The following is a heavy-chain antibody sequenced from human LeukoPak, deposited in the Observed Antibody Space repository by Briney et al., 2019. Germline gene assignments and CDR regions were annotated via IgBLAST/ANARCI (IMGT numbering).Heavy chain of an antibody. CDR1: GGTFSSYA. V-gene: IGHV1-69*04. Sequence: SVKVSCKASGGTFSSYAISWVRQAPGQGLEWMGRIIPILGIANYAQKFQGRVTITADKSTSTAYMELSSLRSEDTAVYYCARGKVVAATTGNWFDPWGQGALVTVSS. J-gene: IGHJ5*02. D-gene: IGHD2-15*01. CDR2: IIPILGIA. CDR3: ARGKVVAATTGNWFDP.